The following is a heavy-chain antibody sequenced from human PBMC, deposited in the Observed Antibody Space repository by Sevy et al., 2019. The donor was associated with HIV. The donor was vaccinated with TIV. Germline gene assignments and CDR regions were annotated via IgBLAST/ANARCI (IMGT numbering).Heavy chain of an antibody. D-gene: IGHD6-19*01. CDR3: ARAYSSGWYDY. J-gene: IGHJ4*02. Sequence: GGSLRLSCAASGFTFSSYDMHWVRQATGKGLEWVSAIGTAGDTYYPGSVKGRFTISRENAKNSLYLQMNSLRVGGTAVYYCARAYSSGWYDYWGQGTLVTVSS. V-gene: IGHV3-13*01. CDR2: IGTAGDT. CDR1: GFTFSSYD.